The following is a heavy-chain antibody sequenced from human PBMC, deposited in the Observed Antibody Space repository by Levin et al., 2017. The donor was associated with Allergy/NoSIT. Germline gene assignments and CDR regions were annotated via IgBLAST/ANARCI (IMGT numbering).Heavy chain of an antibody. CDR1: GFTVSSNY. D-gene: IGHD2-15*01. CDR3: ARYQIRDCSGGSCRHYGMDV. V-gene: IGHV3-53*01. J-gene: IGHJ6*02. Sequence: PGGSLRLSCAASGFTVSSNYMSWVRQAPGKGLEWVSVIYSGGSTYYADSVKGRFTISRDNSKNTLYLQINSLRAEDTAVYYCARYQIRDCSGGSCRHYGMDVWGQGTTVTVSS. CDR2: IYSGGST.